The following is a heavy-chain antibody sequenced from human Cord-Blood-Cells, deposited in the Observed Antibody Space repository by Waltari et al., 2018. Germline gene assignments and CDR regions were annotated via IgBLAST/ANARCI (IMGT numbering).Heavy chain of an antibody. J-gene: IGHJ4*02. Sequence: QVQLQESGPGLVKPSETLSLTCAVSGYSISSGYYWGWIRQPPGKGLEWIGSIYHSGSTYYNPSLKSRVTISVDTSKNQFSLKLSSVTAADTAVYYCARDRGSGSYDYWGQETLVTVSS. CDR1: GYSISSGYY. CDR3: ARDRGSGSYDY. V-gene: IGHV4-38-2*02. D-gene: IGHD3-10*01. CDR2: IYHSGST.